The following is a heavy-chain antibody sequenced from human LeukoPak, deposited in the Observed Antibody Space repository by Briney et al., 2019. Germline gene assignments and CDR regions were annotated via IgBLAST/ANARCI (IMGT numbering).Heavy chain of an antibody. V-gene: IGHV3-23*01. D-gene: IGHD2-15*01. CDR1: GFTLSSYA. Sequence: GGSLRLSCAASGFTLSSYAMSWVRQAPGKGLEWVSAISGSGGSTYYADSVKGRFTISRDNSKNTLYLQMNSLGAEDTALYYCAREGRYCSGGSCYHPDCWGQGTLVTVSS. CDR2: ISGSGGST. CDR3: AREGRYCSGGSCYHPDC. J-gene: IGHJ4*02.